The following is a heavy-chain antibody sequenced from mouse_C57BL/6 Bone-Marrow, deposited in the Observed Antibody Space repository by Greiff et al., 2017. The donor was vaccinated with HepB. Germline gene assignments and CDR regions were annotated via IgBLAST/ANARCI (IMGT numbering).Heavy chain of an antibody. CDR3: ARGGLNSYFDY. Sequence: VQLQQSGPVLVKPGASVKMSCKASGYTFTDYYMNWVKQSHGKSLEWIGVINPYNGGTSYNQKFKGKATLTVDKSSSTAYMELNSLTSEDSAVYYCARGGLNSYFDYWGQGTTLTVSS. V-gene: IGHV1-19*01. J-gene: IGHJ2*01. CDR2: INPYNGGT. CDR1: GYTFTDYY. D-gene: IGHD1-3*01.